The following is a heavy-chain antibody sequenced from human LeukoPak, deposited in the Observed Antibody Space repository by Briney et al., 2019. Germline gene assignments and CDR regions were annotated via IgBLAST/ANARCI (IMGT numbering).Heavy chain of an antibody. CDR1: GGSVTSTNW. CDR2: VHVDGRT. Sequence: ASETLSLTCGVSGGSVTSTNWWTWVRQPPGKGLEWIGKVHVDGRTNYNPSLKSRLTLSVDLSENHISLRLTSVTAADTAVYYCAREGGFYRPLDYSGQGTLVTVSS. CDR3: AREGGFYRPLDY. J-gene: IGHJ4*02. V-gene: IGHV4-4*02. D-gene: IGHD3-3*01.